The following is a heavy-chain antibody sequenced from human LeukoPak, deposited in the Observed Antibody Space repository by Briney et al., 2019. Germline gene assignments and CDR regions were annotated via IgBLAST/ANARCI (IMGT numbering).Heavy chain of an antibody. J-gene: IGHJ4*02. V-gene: IGHV1-24*01. CDR1: GYTLTELS. Sequence: VASVKVSCKVSGYTLTELSMHWVRQAPGKGLEWMGGFDPEDGETIYAQKFQGRVTMTEDTSTDTAYMELSSLRSEDTAVYYCTRDLCSSTSCYAPFDYWGQGTLVTVSS. D-gene: IGHD2-2*01. CDR2: FDPEDGET. CDR3: TRDLCSSTSCYAPFDY.